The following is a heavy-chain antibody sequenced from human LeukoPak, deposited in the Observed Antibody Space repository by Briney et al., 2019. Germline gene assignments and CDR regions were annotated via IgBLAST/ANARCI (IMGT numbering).Heavy chain of an antibody. D-gene: IGHD4-17*01. Sequence: SETLSLTCAVSGGSIAIRNYYWAWIRQSPGRGLEWIGYIYYSGSTYYNPSLKSRVTISVDTSKNQFSLKLSSVTAADTAVYYCARSYGDYDGNWFDPWGQGTLVTVSS. CDR1: GGSIAIRNYY. CDR2: IYYSGST. CDR3: ARSYGDYDGNWFDP. J-gene: IGHJ5*02. V-gene: IGHV4-30-4*08.